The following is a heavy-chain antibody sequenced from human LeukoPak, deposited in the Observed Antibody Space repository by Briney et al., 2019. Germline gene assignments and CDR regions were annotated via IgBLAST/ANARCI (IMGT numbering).Heavy chain of an antibody. D-gene: IGHD2-2*01. CDR2: IYNTGDT. Sequence: PGGSLRLSCAASGFTVSSNYMSWVRQAPGKGLEWVSFIYNTGDTKYADSVKGRFTISRDNSKNTLSLQMNSLRADDTAVYFCARWFCTSTTCYYDCWGQGTLVTVSS. CDR1: GFTVSSNY. CDR3: ARWFCTSTTCYYDC. V-gene: IGHV3-53*01. J-gene: IGHJ4*02.